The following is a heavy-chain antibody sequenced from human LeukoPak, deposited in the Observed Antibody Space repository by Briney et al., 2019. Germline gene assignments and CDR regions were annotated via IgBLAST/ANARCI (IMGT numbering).Heavy chain of an antibody. Sequence: GSVKASCKVSGYTPTEVTIHWVREAPGKGGGRGGGFDHEDGETIYEQTFQRRVTMTEDTSTDTAYMELSSLRAEDTAVYYCATGLVGLRGYFDYWGQGTLVTVSS. CDR3: ATGLVGLRGYFDY. CDR1: GYTPTEVT. J-gene: IGHJ4*02. CDR2: FDHEDGET. D-gene: IGHD1-26*01. V-gene: IGHV1-24*01.